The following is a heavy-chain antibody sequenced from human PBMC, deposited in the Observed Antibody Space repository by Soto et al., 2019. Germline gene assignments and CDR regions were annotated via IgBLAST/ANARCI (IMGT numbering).Heavy chain of an antibody. V-gene: IGHV6-1*01. CDR3: AMGVAGSGFDL. CDR2: TYYRSNWRH. J-gene: IGHJ4*02. CDR1: GDSVSSNTAA. Sequence: SQTLSLTCAVSGDSVSSNTAAWNWIRSSPSRGLEWLGRTYYRSNWRHDYAVSVKSRITVNPDTSKNHFSLQLNSVTPDDTAVYYCAMGVAGSGFDLWGQGTLVTVS. D-gene: IGHD6-19*01.